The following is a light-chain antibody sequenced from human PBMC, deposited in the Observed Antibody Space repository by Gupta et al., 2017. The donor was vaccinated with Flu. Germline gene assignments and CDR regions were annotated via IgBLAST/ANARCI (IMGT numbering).Light chain of an antibody. J-gene: IGKJ1*01. CDR3: MQALQTPRT. CDR1: RGLLSTNGYNY. CDR2: LGS. Sequence: ATPGRAASNSSRSSRGLLSTNGYNYLAWYLQKPGQSPQLLIYLGSNRASGVPDRFSGSGSGTDFTLKISRVEAEDVGVYYCMQALQTPRTFGQGTKVEIK. V-gene: IGKV2-28*01.